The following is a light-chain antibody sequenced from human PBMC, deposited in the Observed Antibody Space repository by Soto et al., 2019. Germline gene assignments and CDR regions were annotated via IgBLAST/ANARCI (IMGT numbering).Light chain of an antibody. CDR2: GSS. J-gene: IGKJ5*01. V-gene: IGKV3-15*01. Sequence: EIVMTQSPATLSVSPWERATLSCRASQSISSNLAWYQQKPGQAPRFLIYGSSTRATGIPARFSGSESGTEFTLTISSLQPEDFATYYCQQHGQWPITFGQGTRLEI. CDR1: QSISSN. CDR3: QQHGQWPIT.